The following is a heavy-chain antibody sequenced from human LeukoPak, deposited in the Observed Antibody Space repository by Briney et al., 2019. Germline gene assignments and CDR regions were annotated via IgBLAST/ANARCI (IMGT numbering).Heavy chain of an antibody. CDR1: GFTFSSYA. V-gene: IGHV3-23*01. CDR2: ISGSGGST. D-gene: IGHD2-15*01. Sequence: GGSLRLSCAASGFTFSSYAMSWVRQAPGKGLEWVSAISGSGGSTYYADSVKGRFTISRDNSKNTLYLQMNSLRAEDTAVYYCARDLGLYVVVVAEDAFDIWGQGTMVTVSS. CDR3: ARDLGLYVVVVAEDAFDI. J-gene: IGHJ3*02.